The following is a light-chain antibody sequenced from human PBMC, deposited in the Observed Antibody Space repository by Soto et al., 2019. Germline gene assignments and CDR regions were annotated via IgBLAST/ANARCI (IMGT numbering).Light chain of an antibody. CDR1: QTFSFTY. CDR3: QQYGSSPPYT. J-gene: IGKJ2*01. CDR2: DAS. V-gene: IGKV3-20*01. Sequence: EIVLTQSPGTLSLSPGESATLSCRASQTFSFTYLAWYQQKPGQAPRLLIYDASIRATGIPDRFSGSGSGPDFALTISSLEPEDFAVYYCQQYGSSPPYTFGQGTKLAIK.